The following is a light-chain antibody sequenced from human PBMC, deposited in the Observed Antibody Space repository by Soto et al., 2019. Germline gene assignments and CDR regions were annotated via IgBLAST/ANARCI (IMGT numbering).Light chain of an antibody. V-gene: IGKV3-20*01. CDR1: QSVSSAY. CDR2: AAS. Sequence: EIVWTQSPGTLSLSPGERATLSCRASQSVSSAYLAWYQHKPGQPPTLRIYAASSRVTGIPDRFSGIGSGTDFPLTISRLEPEDFAVYYCQQYGSSSTWTFGQGTKVEI. J-gene: IGKJ1*01. CDR3: QQYGSSSTWT.